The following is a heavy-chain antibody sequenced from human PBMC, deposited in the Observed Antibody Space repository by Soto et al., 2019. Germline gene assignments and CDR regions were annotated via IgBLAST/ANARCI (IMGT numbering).Heavy chain of an antibody. V-gene: IGHV4-31*03. Sequence: SETLSLTYTVSGGSISSGGYYWSWIRQHPGKGLEWIGYIYYSGSTYYNPSLKSRVTISVDTSKNQFSLKLSSVTAADTAVYYCARGWFGVVNPETDAFDIWGQGTMVTVSS. CDR2: IYYSGST. D-gene: IGHD3-3*01. CDR1: GGSISSGGYY. J-gene: IGHJ3*02. CDR3: ARGWFGVVNPETDAFDI.